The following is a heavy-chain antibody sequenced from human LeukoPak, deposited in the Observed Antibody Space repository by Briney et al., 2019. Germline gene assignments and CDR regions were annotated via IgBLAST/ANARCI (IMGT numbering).Heavy chain of an antibody. CDR1: GFTFDDYA. CDR2: ISGDGGST. V-gene: IGHV3-43*02. Sequence: PGGSLRLSCAASGFTFDDYAMHWVRQAPGKGLEWVSLISGDGGSTYYADSVKGRFTISRDNSKNSLYLQMNSLRTEDTALYYCAKDNRMPHYDFWSGYYPGVYYYYYMDVRGKGTTVTVSS. D-gene: IGHD3-3*01. CDR3: AKDNRMPHYDFWSGYYPGVYYYYYMDV. J-gene: IGHJ6*03.